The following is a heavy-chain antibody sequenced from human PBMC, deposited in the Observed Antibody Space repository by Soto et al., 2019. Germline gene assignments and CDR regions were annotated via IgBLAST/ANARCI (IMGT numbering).Heavy chain of an antibody. CDR2: IWYDGSNK. Sequence: GGSLRLSCAASGFTFSSYGMHWVRQAPGKGLEWVAVIWYDGSNKYYADSVKGRFTISRDNSKNTLYLQMNSLRAEDTAVYYCARDYGSGSYYDYWGQGTLVTSPQ. CDR3: ARDYGSGSYYDY. D-gene: IGHD3-10*01. J-gene: IGHJ4*02. CDR1: GFTFSSYG. V-gene: IGHV3-33*01.